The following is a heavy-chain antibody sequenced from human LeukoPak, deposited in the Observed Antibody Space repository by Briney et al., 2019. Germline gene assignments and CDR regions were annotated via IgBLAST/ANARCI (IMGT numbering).Heavy chain of an antibody. V-gene: IGHV4-59*01. CDR1: GGSISSYY. CDR2: IYYSGST. Sequence: TASETLSLTCTVSGGSISSYYWSWIRQPPGKGLEWIGYIYYSGSTNYNPSLKSRVTISVDTSKNQFSLRLSSVTAADTAVYYCAGSRIAAAGKNYMDVWGKGTTVTISS. D-gene: IGHD6-13*01. CDR3: AGSRIAAAGKNYMDV. J-gene: IGHJ6*03.